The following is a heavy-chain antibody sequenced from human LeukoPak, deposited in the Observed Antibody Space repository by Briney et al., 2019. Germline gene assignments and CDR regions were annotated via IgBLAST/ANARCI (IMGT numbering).Heavy chain of an antibody. CDR2: ISWNSGSI. V-gene: IGHV3-9*01. J-gene: IGHJ6*03. CDR1: GFTFDDYA. Sequence: GGSLRLSCAASGFTFDDYAMHWVRQAPGKGLEWVSGISWNSGSIGYADSVKGRFTISRDNAKNSLYLQMNSLRAEDTAVYYCARDWGSHYMDVWGKGTTVTVSS. D-gene: IGHD7-27*01. CDR3: ARDWGSHYMDV.